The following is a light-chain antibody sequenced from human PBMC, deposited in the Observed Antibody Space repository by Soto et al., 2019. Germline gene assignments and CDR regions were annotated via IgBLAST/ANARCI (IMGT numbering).Light chain of an antibody. CDR2: DAS. Sequence: DIQMTKYPSTLSASVGDRDTITCRASQSISSWLAWYQQKPGKAPKLLIYDASSLESGVPSRFSGSGSGTEFTLTISSLQPDDFATYYCQQYNSWTFGQGTKVDIK. CDR1: QSISSW. CDR3: QQYNSWT. J-gene: IGKJ1*01. V-gene: IGKV1-5*01.